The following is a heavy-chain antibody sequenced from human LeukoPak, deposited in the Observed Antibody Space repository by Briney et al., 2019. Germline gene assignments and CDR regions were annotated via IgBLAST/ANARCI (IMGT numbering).Heavy chain of an antibody. CDR3: AKEPASGSCFDY. D-gene: IGHD3-10*01. Sequence: GGSLRLSCAASGFTFSSYSMNWVRQAPGKGLEWVSGISGSGTSTYYADSVKGRFTISRDNSKNTLYLQMNSLRAEDTALYYCAKEPASGSCFDYWGQGTLVTVSS. CDR1: GFTFSSYS. V-gene: IGHV3-23*01. J-gene: IGHJ4*02. CDR2: ISGSGTST.